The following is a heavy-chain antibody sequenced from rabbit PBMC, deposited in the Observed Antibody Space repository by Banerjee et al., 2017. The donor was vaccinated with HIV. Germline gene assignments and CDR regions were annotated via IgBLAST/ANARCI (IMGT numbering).Heavy chain of an antibody. Sequence: QEQLKETGGGLVKPEGSLTLTCKASGSDISSNAMCWVRQAPGKGLEWIGIIYAGKSSTDYASWAKGRFTISKTSSTTVTLQMTSLTAADTATYFCARDLAGVIGWNFNFWGQGTLVTVS. CDR1: GSDISSNA. J-gene: IGHJ4*01. D-gene: IGHD4-1*01. V-gene: IGHV1S45*01. CDR2: IYAGKSST. CDR3: ARDLAGVIGWNFNF.